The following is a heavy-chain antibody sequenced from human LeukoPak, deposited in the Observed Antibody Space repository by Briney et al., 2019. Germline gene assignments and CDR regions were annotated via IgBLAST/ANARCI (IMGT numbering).Heavy chain of an antibody. V-gene: IGHV3-48*03. Sequence: GGSLRLSCAASGFSVSSNDMNWVRQAPGKGLEWVSYMSYSGSSRYYADSVKGRFTISRDNAKNSVYLQMNSLRAEDTAVYYCSTSHGANSDFDHWGQGTLVTVSS. CDR3: STSHGANSDFDH. D-gene: IGHD4-23*01. CDR2: MSYSGSSR. J-gene: IGHJ4*02. CDR1: GFSVSSND.